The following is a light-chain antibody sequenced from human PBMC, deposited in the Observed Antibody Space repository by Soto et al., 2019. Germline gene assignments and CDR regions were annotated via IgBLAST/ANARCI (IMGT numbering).Light chain of an antibody. CDR2: KAA. Sequence: DIQMTQSPSTLSASVGDRVAITCRASDNIVHWVAWYQQKPGKAPKLLIYKAANLADEVPSRFAGSGSGTDFTLTITRLQPDDFATYYCQQYDTYWTFGQGTKV. CDR3: QQYDTYWT. J-gene: IGKJ1*01. CDR1: DNIVHW. V-gene: IGKV1-5*03.